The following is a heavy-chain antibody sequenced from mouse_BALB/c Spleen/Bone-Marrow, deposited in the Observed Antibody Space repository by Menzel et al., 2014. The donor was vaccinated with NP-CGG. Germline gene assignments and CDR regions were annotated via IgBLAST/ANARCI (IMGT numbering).Heavy chain of an antibody. Sequence: LVKTGASVKISCKASGYSFTGYYMHWVKQSHGKSLEWIGYISCYNGATSYNQKFKGKATFTVDTSSSADYMQFNSLTSEVSAVYYCARGDGYYVDFDYWGQGTTLTVSS. J-gene: IGHJ2*01. V-gene: IGHV1S34*01. CDR1: GYSFTGYY. D-gene: IGHD2-3*01. CDR2: ISCYNGAT. CDR3: ARGDGYYVDFDY.